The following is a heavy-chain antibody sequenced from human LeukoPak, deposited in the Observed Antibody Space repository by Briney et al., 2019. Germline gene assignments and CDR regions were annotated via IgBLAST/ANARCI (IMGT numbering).Heavy chain of an antibody. D-gene: IGHD2-15*01. CDR1: GFTFSNYN. CDR2: ISSAGTYI. CDR3: ARDLGSCRGGACYSVYFDY. Sequence: GGSLRLSCAASGFTFSNYNMNWVRRAPGKGLEWVSSISSAGTYIYYADSVKGRFTVSRDNAKNSLYLQMNSLRAEDTAVYYCARDLGSCRGGACYSVYFDYWGQGTLVTVSS. J-gene: IGHJ4*02. V-gene: IGHV3-21*01.